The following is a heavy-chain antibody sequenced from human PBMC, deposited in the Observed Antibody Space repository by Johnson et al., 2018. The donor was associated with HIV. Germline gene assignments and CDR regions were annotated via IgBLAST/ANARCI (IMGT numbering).Heavy chain of an antibody. CDR1: GFTVSSNY. Sequence: VQLVESGGGLVQPGGSLRLSCAASGFTVSSNYMSWVRQAPGKGLEWVSLIYSGGSTYYADSVKGRFTISRDNAKNSLYLQMNSLRAEDTAVHYCARGRYAFDIWGQGTMVTVSS. J-gene: IGHJ3*02. V-gene: IGHV3-66*01. CDR2: IYSGGST. CDR3: ARGRYAFDI.